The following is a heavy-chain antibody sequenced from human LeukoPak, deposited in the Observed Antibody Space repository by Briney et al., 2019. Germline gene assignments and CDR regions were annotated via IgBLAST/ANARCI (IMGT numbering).Heavy chain of an antibody. Sequence: GASVKVSCKASGYTFTSYGISWVRQAPGQGLEWMGWISAYNGNTNYAQKLQGRVTMTTDTSTSTAYMELRSLRSDDTAVYYCARVSCSRSGRCYFMVYWGQGTLVTVSS. CDR2: ISAYNGNT. J-gene: IGHJ4*02. CDR1: GYTFTSYG. V-gene: IGHV1-18*04. D-gene: IGHD2-15*01. CDR3: ARVSCSRSGRCYFMVY.